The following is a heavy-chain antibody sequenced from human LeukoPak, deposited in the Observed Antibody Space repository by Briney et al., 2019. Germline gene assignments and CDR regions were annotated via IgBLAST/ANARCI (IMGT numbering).Heavy chain of an antibody. CDR1: GYTFTSYG. V-gene: IGHV1-18*01. CDR2: ISAYNGNT. J-gene: IGHJ4*02. Sequence: ASVTVSCKASGYTFTSYGISWVRQAPGRGLEWMGWISAYNGNTNYAQKLQGRVTMTTDTSTSTAYMELRSLRSDDTAVYYCARDGYYDSRGYYYNFDYWGQGTLVTVSS. CDR3: ARDGYYDSRGYYYNFDY. D-gene: IGHD3-22*01.